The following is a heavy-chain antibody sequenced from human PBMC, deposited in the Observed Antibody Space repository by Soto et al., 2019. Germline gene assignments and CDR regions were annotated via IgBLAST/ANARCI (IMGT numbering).Heavy chain of an antibody. CDR2: INMDGTKT. Sequence: GGSLRLSCVASEFTFSKYWMHWVRQAPGKGLVWVSRINMDGTKTAYADSVKGRFTVSRDNANNTLYLQMNSLGVEDTAVYYCARDYYYDSRSSSVNWFDPWGQGNLVTVSS. D-gene: IGHD3-22*01. CDR3: ARDYYYDSRSSSVNWFDP. J-gene: IGHJ5*02. CDR1: EFTFSKYW. V-gene: IGHV3-74*01.